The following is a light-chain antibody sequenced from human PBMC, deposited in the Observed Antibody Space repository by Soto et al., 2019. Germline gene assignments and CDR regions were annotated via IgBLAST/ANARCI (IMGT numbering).Light chain of an antibody. Sequence: NFMLTQPHSVSESPGKTVTISCTGSSGSIASNYVQWYQQRPGSAPTTVIYEDNQRPSGVPDRFSGSIDSSSNSASLTISGRKTEDEADYYCQSYDSSTHVVFGGGTKLTVL. CDR3: QSYDSSTHVV. CDR1: SGSIASNY. J-gene: IGLJ2*01. CDR2: EDN. V-gene: IGLV6-57*02.